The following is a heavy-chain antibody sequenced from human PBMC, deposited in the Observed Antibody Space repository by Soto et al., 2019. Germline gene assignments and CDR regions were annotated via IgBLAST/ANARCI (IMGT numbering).Heavy chain of an antibody. D-gene: IGHD6-19*01. V-gene: IGHV4-34*01. CDR1: GGSFSGYY. CDR2: INHSGST. CDR3: AREAAVAGDY. J-gene: IGHJ4*02. Sequence: QVQLQQWGAGLLKPSETLSLTCAVYGGSFSGYYWSWIRQPPGKGLEWIGEINHSGSTNYNPSLKRRVTFSVDTSKNHFSLKLSSVTAADTAVYYCAREAAVAGDYWGQGTLVTVSS.